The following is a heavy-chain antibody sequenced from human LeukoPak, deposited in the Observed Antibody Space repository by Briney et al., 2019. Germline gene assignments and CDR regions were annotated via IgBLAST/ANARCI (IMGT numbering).Heavy chain of an antibody. CDR2: IIPIFGTA. CDR3: ARGVTMIVVDAFDI. Sequence: SVKVSCXASGGTFSSYAISWVRQAPGQGLEWMGRIIPIFGTANYAQKFQGRVTITTDESTSTAYMELSSLRSEDTAVYYCARGVTMIVVDAFDIWGQGTMVTVSS. J-gene: IGHJ3*02. CDR1: GGTFSSYA. D-gene: IGHD3-22*01. V-gene: IGHV1-69*05.